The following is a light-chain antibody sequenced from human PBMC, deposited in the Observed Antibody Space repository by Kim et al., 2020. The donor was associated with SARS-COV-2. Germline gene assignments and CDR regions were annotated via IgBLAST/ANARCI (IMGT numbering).Light chain of an antibody. Sequence: WTPGETATLSCRASQSVSDFLAWYQQEPGQAPRLLIYDASNRAPGIPARFSGSGSGTDFTLTISSLEPEDFAVYYCQQRTNWPPFTFGQGTKLEI. V-gene: IGKV3-11*01. J-gene: IGKJ2*01. CDR3: QQRTNWPPFT. CDR2: DAS. CDR1: QSVSDF.